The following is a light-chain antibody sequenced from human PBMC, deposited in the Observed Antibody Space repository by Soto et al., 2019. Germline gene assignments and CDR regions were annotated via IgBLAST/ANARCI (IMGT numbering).Light chain of an antibody. V-gene: IGLV2-11*01. J-gene: IGLJ1*01. Sequence: QSALTQPRSVSGSPGQSVTISCTGTSSDDGRYDYVSWYQQHPGKAPKLIIYDVSERPSGVPDRFTGSKFGNKASLTISWLQPEDEADYSCCSFAGSYTYVFGTGTKLTVL. CDR3: CSFAGSYTYV. CDR1: SSDDGRYDY. CDR2: DVS.